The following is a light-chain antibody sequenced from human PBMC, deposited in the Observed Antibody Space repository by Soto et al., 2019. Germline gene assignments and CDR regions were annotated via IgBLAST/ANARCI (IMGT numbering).Light chain of an antibody. CDR2: GAS. CDR1: QSIGSN. CDR3: QQYNNWPIT. Sequence: EIVMTQSPATLSVSPGERATLSCRASQSIGSNLAWYQQKPGQSPRLLIYGASTRAPGLPARFSGSGSGTEFTLTISSLQSEDFALYYCQQYNNWPITFGQGTRLEIK. V-gene: IGKV3-15*01. J-gene: IGKJ5*01.